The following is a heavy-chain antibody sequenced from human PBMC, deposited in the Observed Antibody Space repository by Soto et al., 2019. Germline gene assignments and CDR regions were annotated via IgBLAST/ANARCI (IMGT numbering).Heavy chain of an antibody. CDR2: SDPSDSQT. CDR1: GYSFAGYW. J-gene: IGHJ4*02. CDR3: ARQIYDSDTGPNFQYYFDS. D-gene: IGHD3-22*01. V-gene: IGHV5-10-1*01. Sequence: GESLKISCKGSGYSFAGYWITWVRQKPGKGLEWMGRSDPSDSQTYYSPSFRGHVTISVTKSITTVFLQWSSLRASDTAMYYCARQIYDSDTGPNFQYYFDSWGQGTPVTVSS.